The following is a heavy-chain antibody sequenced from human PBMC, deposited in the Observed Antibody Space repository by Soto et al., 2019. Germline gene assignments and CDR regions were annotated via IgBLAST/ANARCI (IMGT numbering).Heavy chain of an antibody. CDR1: GYTFTVYY. Sequence: RASVKVSCKASGYTFTVYYMHWVRQAPGQGLEWMGWISAYNGNTNYAQKLQGRVTSTTDTSKNTAYMELSSLRSDDTAVYYCARAPRYYYDSSGYYRDDYWGQGTLVTVSS. D-gene: IGHD3-22*01. V-gene: IGHV1-18*04. CDR3: ARAPRYYYDSSGYYRDDY. J-gene: IGHJ4*02. CDR2: ISAYNGNT.